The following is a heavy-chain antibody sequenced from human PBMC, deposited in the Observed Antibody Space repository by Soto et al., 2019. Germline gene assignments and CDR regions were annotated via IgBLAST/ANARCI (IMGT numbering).Heavy chain of an antibody. V-gene: IGHV3-21*01. Sequence: TGGSLRLSCAASGFTFSSYSMNWVRQAPGKGLEWASSISSSSSYIYYADSVKGRFTISRDNAKNSLYLQMNSLRAEDTAVYYCASRSIPVVVSSSTGYWGQGTLVTVSS. CDR3: ASRSIPVVVSSSTGY. D-gene: IGHD3-22*01. CDR1: GFTFSSYS. CDR2: ISSSSSYI. J-gene: IGHJ4*02.